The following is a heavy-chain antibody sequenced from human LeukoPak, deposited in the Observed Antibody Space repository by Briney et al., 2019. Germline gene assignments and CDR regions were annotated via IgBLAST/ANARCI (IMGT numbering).Heavy chain of an antibody. CDR2: IYTSGST. CDR3: ARDRGFWSGYYPFDY. V-gene: IGHV4-61*02. CDR1: GGSISSGSYY. D-gene: IGHD3-3*01. J-gene: IGHJ4*02. Sequence: SETLSLTCTVSGGSISSGSYYWSWIRQPAGKGLEWIGRIYTSGSTNYNPSLKSRVTISVDTSKSQFSLKLSSVTAADTAVYYCARDRGFWSGYYPFDYWGRGTLVTVSS.